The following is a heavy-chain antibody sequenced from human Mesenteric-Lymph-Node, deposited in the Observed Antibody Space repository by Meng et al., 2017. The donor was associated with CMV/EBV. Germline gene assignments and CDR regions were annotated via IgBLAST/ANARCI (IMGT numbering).Heavy chain of an antibody. Sequence: SVKVSCKASGLTISRSAVQWVRQARGQRLEWIGWIVVDSGYTRYAQKFQERVSITRDMSTTTAYMELSSLRSEDTAVYYCAAGPARSGYDSWSYYYRPADYWGQGTLVTVSS. V-gene: IGHV1-58*01. J-gene: IGHJ4*02. CDR3: AAGPARSGYDSWSYYYRPADY. CDR2: IVVDSGYT. CDR1: GLTISRSA. D-gene: IGHD3-3*01.